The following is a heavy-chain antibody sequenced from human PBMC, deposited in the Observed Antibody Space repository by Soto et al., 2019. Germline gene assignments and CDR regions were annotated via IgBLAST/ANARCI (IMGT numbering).Heavy chain of an antibody. V-gene: IGHV1-69*04. J-gene: IGHJ4*02. D-gene: IGHD5-12*01. CDR3: ARESSIVATKYYFDY. Sequence: ASVKVSCKASGGTFSSYAISWVRQAPGQGLEWMGRIIPILGIANYAQKFQGRVTITADKSTSTAYMELSSLRSEDTAVYYCARESSIVATKYYFDYWGQGTLVTVSS. CDR1: GGTFSSYA. CDR2: IIPILGIA.